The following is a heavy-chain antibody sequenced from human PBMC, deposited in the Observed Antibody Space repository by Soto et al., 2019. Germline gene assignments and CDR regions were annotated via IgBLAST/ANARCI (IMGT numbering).Heavy chain of an antibody. D-gene: IGHD2-15*01. Sequence: QVQLVQSGAELKNPGASVKVACKASGYKFTTYFIHWVRQAPGQGFEWMGMIHPSGDTGYAQKFRGRVTMTIDTSTTTAYMELRNLTSEDTAVYFSVRGYCTTSPCSGDFQFWGQGTLVTVSS. CDR2: IHPSGDT. CDR1: GYKFTTYF. CDR3: VRGYCTTSPCSGDFQF. J-gene: IGHJ1*01. V-gene: IGHV1-46*01.